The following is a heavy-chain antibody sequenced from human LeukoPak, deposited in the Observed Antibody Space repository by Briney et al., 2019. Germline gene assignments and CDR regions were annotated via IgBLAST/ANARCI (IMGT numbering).Heavy chain of an antibody. CDR2: IYPGDFDT. Sequence: GESLKISCKGSGYSFTSYWIGWVRQTPGKGLEWMGIIYPGDFDTRYNSSFQGQVTISVDKSISTAYLQWSSLKASDSGMYYCARGDSGSYDYWGQGTLVTVSS. J-gene: IGHJ4*02. D-gene: IGHD1-26*01. V-gene: IGHV5-51*01. CDR1: GYSFTSYW. CDR3: ARGDSGSYDY.